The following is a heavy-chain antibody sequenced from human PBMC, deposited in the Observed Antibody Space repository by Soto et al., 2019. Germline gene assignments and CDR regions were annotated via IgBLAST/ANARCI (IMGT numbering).Heavy chain of an antibody. J-gene: IGHJ4*02. CDR1: GFTFSIYI. CDR2: ISSSGSST. V-gene: IGHV3-23*01. D-gene: IGHD1-26*01. CDR3: AKGSSGSHYALYY. Sequence: PGVSLRLSCAASGFTFSIYIMNWVCQAPGKGLEWVSAISSSGSSTYYADSVKGRFTISRDNSKNTLYLQMNSLRAEDTAVYYCAKGSSGSHYALYYWGQGTLVTVSS.